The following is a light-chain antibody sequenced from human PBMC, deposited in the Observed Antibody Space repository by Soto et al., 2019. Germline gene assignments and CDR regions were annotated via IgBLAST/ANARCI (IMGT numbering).Light chain of an antibody. Sequence: TQSPATLSSFPGDRVTLSCRASQYINTRLAWYQHRPGQAPRLLIYAASSLQSGVPSRFSGSGSGTDFTLTISSLQPEDFATYYCQQSYSTPITFGQGTRLEIK. J-gene: IGKJ5*01. CDR1: QYINTR. CDR3: QQSYSTPIT. V-gene: IGKV1-39*01. CDR2: AAS.